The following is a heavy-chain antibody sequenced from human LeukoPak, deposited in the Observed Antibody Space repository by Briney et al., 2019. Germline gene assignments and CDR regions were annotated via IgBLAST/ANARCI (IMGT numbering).Heavy chain of an antibody. J-gene: IGHJ6*02. V-gene: IGHV4-34*01. CDR2: INHSGST. CDR3: ARGLYQLLPGMDV. D-gene: IGHD2-2*01. Sequence: PSETLSLTCAVYGGSFSGYYWSWIRQPPGKGLEWIGEINHSGSTNNNPSLKSRVTISVDTSKNQFSLKLSSVTAADTAVYYCARGLYQLLPGMDVWGQGTTVTVSS. CDR1: GGSFSGYY.